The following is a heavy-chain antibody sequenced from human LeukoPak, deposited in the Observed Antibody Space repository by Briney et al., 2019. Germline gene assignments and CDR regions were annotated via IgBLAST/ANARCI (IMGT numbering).Heavy chain of an antibody. Sequence: PAGSLRLSCAASGFTFSGSAMHWVRQASGKGLEWVGLIRSKANNYTTVYTASVRGRFTISRDDSENVAYLQMNSLKTEDSAVYYCARRGDVYNTGANIWGQGTLVTVSS. CDR3: ARRGDVYNTGANI. CDR2: IRSKANNYTT. V-gene: IGHV3-73*01. CDR1: GFTFSGSA. J-gene: IGHJ4*02. D-gene: IGHD5-24*01.